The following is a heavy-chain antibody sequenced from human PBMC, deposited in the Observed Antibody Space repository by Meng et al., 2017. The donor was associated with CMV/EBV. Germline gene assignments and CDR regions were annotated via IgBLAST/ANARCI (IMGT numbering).Heavy chain of an antibody. CDR3: TRHGGNWYGVDY. Sequence: GESLKISCAASGFTFSGSAMHWVRQASGKGLEWVGRIRSKANSYATAYAASVKGRFTISRDDSKNTAYLQMNSLKTEDTAIYYCTRHGGNWYGVDYWGLGTLVTVSS. D-gene: IGHD1-1*01. CDR2: IRSKANSYAT. J-gene: IGHJ4*02. V-gene: IGHV3-73*01. CDR1: GFTFSGSA.